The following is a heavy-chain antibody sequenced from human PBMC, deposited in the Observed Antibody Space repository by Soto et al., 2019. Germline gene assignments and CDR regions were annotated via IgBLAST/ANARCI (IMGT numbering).Heavy chain of an antibody. D-gene: IGHD6-13*01. Sequence: SETLSLTCTLSGGYISTYYWIWIRQPPRRLREWIGYIYYAGSTNYTPSLKSGVTISVDTSNNQFSLKLGSVTAADTAVYYCASSNIAAAGFYYYGMDVWGRGTTVTVSS. J-gene: IGHJ6*02. CDR3: ASSNIAAAGFYYYGMDV. V-gene: IGHV4-59*01. CDR1: GGYISTYY. CDR2: IYYAGST.